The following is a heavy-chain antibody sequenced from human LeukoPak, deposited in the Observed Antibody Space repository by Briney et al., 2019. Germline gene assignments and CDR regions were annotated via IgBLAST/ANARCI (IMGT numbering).Heavy chain of an antibody. CDR1: GGTFSSYA. J-gene: IGHJ3*02. CDR2: IIPILGIA. V-gene: IGHV1-69*04. Sequence: ASVKVSRKASGGTFSSYAISWVRQAPGQGLEWMGRIIPILGIANYAQKFQGRVTITADKSTSTAYMELSSLRSEDTAVYYCARHVSRVTMIVVVTGDAFDIWGQGTMVTVSS. CDR3: ARHVSRVTMIVVVTGDAFDI. D-gene: IGHD3-22*01.